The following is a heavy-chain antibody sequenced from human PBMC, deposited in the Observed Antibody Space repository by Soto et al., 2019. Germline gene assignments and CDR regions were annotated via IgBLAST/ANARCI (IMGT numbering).Heavy chain of an antibody. CDR1: GYTFTIYY. CDR2: INPSGGST. CDR3: ARVYCSGGSCYSWAFDI. J-gene: IGHJ3*02. V-gene: IGHV1-46*03. Sequence: ASVKVSCTASGYTFTIYYMHWVRQAPGQGFEWMGIINPSGGSTSYAQKFQGRVTMTRDTSTSTVYMELSSLRSEDTAVYYCARVYCSGGSCYSWAFDIWGQGTMVTVSS. D-gene: IGHD2-15*01.